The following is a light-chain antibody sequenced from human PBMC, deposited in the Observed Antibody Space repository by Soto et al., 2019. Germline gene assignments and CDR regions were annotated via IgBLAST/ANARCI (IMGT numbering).Light chain of an antibody. V-gene: IGKV1-5*03. CDR3: QQYNSYSWT. Sequence: DIQMTQSPSTLSASVGDRVTITCRASQSISSWLAWYQQKPGKAPKLLIYKASTLESGVPSRFSGSGSGTELTLTISNLQPDDFATYYCQQYNSYSWTFGQGTKVEIK. CDR2: KAS. J-gene: IGKJ1*01. CDR1: QSISSW.